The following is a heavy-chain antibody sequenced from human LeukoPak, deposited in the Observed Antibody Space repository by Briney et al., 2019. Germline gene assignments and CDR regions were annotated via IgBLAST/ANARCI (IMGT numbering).Heavy chain of an antibody. CDR3: AKGATQWELLGPFDY. D-gene: IGHD1-26*01. Sequence: PGGSLRLSCAASGFTFSSYSMNWVRQAPGKGLEWVSSISSSSSYIYYADSVKGRFTISRDNAKNSLYLQMNSLRAEDTAVYYCAKGATQWELLGPFDYWGQGTLVTVSS. J-gene: IGHJ4*02. CDR2: ISSSSSYI. CDR1: GFTFSSYS. V-gene: IGHV3-21*01.